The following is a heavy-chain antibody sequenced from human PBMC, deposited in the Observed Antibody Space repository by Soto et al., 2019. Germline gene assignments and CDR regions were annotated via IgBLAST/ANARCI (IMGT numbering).Heavy chain of an antibody. CDR3: ARGLLRGFIAAAGRKSNWFDP. CDR2: INHSGST. D-gene: IGHD6-13*01. CDR1: GWSFSGYY. Sequence: ETLSVTCACYGWSFSGYYWSWIRQPPGKGLEWIGEINHSGSTNYNPSLKSRVTISVDTSKNQFSLKLSSVTAADTAVYYCARGLLRGFIAAAGRKSNWFDPWGQGTLVTVYS. V-gene: IGHV4-34*01. J-gene: IGHJ5*02.